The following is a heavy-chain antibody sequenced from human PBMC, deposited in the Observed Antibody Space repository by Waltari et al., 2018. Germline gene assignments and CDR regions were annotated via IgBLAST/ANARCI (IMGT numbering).Heavy chain of an antibody. Sequence: VQLQESGPGLVKPSETLSLTCTVSGGPISSHYWSWIRQPPGKGLEWIGYIYYSGSTNYNPSLKSRVTISVDTSKNQFSLKLSSVTAADTAVYYCARLHDFWSGYYWGRFDYWGQGTLVTVSS. D-gene: IGHD3-3*01. CDR2: IYYSGST. V-gene: IGHV4-59*11. CDR3: ARLHDFWSGYYWGRFDY. J-gene: IGHJ4*02. CDR1: GGPISSHY.